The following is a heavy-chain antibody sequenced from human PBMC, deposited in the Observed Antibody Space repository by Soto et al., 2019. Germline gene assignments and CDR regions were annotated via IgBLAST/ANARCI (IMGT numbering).Heavy chain of an antibody. CDR1: GGTFSSYA. CDR3: ARDKEVVPAAMGWFDP. V-gene: IGHV1-69*01. CDR2: IIPIFGTA. D-gene: IGHD2-2*01. J-gene: IGHJ5*02. Sequence: QVQLVQSGAEVKKPGSSVKVSCKASGGTFSSYAISWVRQAPGPGLEWMGGIIPIFGTANYAQKFQGRVTITADEATSTAYMELSSLRSEDTAVYYCARDKEVVPAAMGWFDPWGQGTLVTVSS.